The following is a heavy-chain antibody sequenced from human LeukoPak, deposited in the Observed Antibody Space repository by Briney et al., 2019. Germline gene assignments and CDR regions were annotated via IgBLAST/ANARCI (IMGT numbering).Heavy chain of an antibody. V-gene: IGHV3-21*01. CDR2: ISSSSSYI. J-gene: IGHJ4*02. CDR1: GFTFSSYS. Sequence: GSLRLSCAASGFTFSSYSMNWVRQAPGKGLEWVSSISSSSSYIYYADSVKGRFTISSDNAKNSLYLQMNSLRAEDTAVYYCARGIYDYVGRSYFDYWGQGTLVTVSS. D-gene: IGHD3-16*01. CDR3: ARGIYDYVGRSYFDY.